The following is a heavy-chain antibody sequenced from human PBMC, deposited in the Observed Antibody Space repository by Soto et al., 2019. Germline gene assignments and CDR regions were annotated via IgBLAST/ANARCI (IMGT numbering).Heavy chain of an antibody. CDR1: GGSISSSNW. V-gene: IGHV4-4*02. D-gene: IGHD3-22*01. CDR3: ARDVRPSSSGSDAFDI. CDR2: IYHSGST. Sequence: QVQLQESGPGLVKPSGTLSLTCAVSGGSISSSNWWSWVRQPPGKGLEWIGEIYHSGSTNYNPSLQSRVTISVDKSKNQFSLKLSSVTAADTAVYYCARDVRPSSSGSDAFDIWGQGTMVTVSS. J-gene: IGHJ3*02.